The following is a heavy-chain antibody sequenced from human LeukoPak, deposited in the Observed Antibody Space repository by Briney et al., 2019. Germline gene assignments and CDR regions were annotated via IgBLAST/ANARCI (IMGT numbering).Heavy chain of an antibody. CDR3: VTWSGYHDY. D-gene: IGHD3-3*01. CDR1: GYTFTSYD. J-gene: IGHJ4*02. Sequence: ASVKVSCKASGYTFTSYDINWVRQASGQGLEWMEWMNPNSGNTGYAQKFQGRVTMTRNTSISTAYMELSSLRSEDTAVYYCVTWSGYHDYWGQGTLVTVSS. CDR2: MNPNSGNT. V-gene: IGHV1-8*01.